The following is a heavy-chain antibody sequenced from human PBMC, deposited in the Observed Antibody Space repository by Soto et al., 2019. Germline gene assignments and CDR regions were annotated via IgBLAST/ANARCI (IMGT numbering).Heavy chain of an antibody. CDR2: INPGDSDT. CDR3: ARIQTTVQIISAGYLSRIYFES. CDR1: GYSFTNYY. J-gene: IGHJ4*02. D-gene: IGHD3-9*01. V-gene: IGHV5-51*01. Sequence: GESLKISCKGSGYSFTNYYIGWVRRMPGKGLEWVGIINPGDSDTRNSLSFQGQVTFSAAKSTSTAYLQWYSLKASDTAMYYCARIQTTVQIISAGYLSRIYFESWGQGTLVTVSS.